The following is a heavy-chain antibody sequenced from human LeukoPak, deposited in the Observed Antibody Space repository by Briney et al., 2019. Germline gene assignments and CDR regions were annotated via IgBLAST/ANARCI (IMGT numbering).Heavy chain of an antibody. CDR3: ARDESGRTNGHDAFDI. CDR1: GGSISSGGYY. D-gene: IGHD3-3*01. Sequence: SETLSLTCTVSGGSISSGGYYWSWIRQHPGKGLEWIGYIYYSGSTYYNPSLKSRVTISVDTSKNQFSLKLSSVTAADTAVYYCARDESGRTNGHDAFDIWGQGTMVTVSS. V-gene: IGHV4-31*03. CDR2: IYYSGST. J-gene: IGHJ3*02.